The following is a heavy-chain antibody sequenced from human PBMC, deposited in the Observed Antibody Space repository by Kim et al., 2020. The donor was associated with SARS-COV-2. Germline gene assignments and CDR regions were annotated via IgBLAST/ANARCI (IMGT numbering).Heavy chain of an antibody. CDR2: ISWNSGSI. D-gene: IGHD6-19*01. CDR1: GFTFDDYA. J-gene: IGHJ3*02. V-gene: IGHV3-9*01. CDR3: AKDFSSGWPNDAFDI. Sequence: GGSLRLSCAASGFTFDDYAMHWVRQAPGKGLEWVSGISWNSGSIGYADSVKGRFTISRDNAKNSLYLQMNSLRAEDTALYYCAKDFSSGWPNDAFDIWGQGTMVTVSS.